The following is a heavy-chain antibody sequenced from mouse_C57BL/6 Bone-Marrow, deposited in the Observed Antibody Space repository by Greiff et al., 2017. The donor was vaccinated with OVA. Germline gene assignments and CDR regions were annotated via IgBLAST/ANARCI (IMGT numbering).Heavy chain of an antibody. CDR3: VRDWDGYNDY. D-gene: IGHD2-3*01. Sequence: EVQLVESGGGLVQPKGSLKLSCAASGFTFNTYAMHWVRQAPGKGLEWVACLRSKSSNYATYYADSVKARFTISRDDSQSMLYLQMNNLKTEDTAMDYYVRDWDGYNDYWGQGTTLTVSS. V-gene: IGHV10-3*01. J-gene: IGHJ2*01. CDR1: GFTFNTYA. CDR2: LRSKSSNYAT.